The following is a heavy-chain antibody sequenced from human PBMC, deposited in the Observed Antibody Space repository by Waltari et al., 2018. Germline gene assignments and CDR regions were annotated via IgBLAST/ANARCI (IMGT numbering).Heavy chain of an antibody. J-gene: IGHJ5*02. Sequence: QVQLVQSGAEVKKPGSSVKVSCKASGGTFSSYTISWVRQAPGQGLEWMGRIIPILGIANSAQKFQGRVTITADKSTSTAYMELSSLRSEDTAVYYCARGTDNQGWFDPWGQGTLVTVSS. V-gene: IGHV1-69*02. D-gene: IGHD1-1*01. CDR1: GGTFSSYT. CDR3: ARGTDNQGWFDP. CDR2: IIPILGIA.